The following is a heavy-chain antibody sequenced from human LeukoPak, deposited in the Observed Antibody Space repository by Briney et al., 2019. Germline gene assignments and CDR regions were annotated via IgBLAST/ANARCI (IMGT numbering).Heavy chain of an antibody. D-gene: IGHD6-13*01. CDR3: ANWQQPKEY. V-gene: IGHV3-30*02. Sequence: GGSLRLXCAASGFTSSSYGMHWVRRAPGKGLEWVAFIRYDGSNKYYADSVKGRFTISRDNSKNTLYLQMNSLRAEDTAVYYCANWQQPKEYWGQGTLVTVSS. CDR2: IRYDGSNK. J-gene: IGHJ4*02. CDR1: GFTSSSYG.